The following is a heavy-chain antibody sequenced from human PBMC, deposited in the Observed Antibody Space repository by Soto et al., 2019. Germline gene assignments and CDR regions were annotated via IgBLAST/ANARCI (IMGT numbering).Heavy chain of an antibody. CDR2: IKKDGNER. CDR1: KFTFSDYS. J-gene: IGHJ4*02. Sequence: EVPLLESGGGLVQPGGSLRLSCAASKFTFSDYSMSWVLQAPGKGLEWVATIKKDGNERYYMDSVKGRFTVSRDNAENSLYLQMNSLRAEDTAVYYCARTRPGNYFDYWGQGILVTVSS. V-gene: IGHV3-7*01. CDR3: ARTRPGNYFDY. D-gene: IGHD3-10*01.